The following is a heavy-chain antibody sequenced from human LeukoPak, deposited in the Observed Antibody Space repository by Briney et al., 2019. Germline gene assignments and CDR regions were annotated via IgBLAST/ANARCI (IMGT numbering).Heavy chain of an antibody. Sequence: PGGSLRLSCATSGFTFSSYWMSWVRQAPGKGLEWVANIKQDGSEKYFADSVKGRFTISRDNAKNSLFLHMNSLRAEDTAVYYCAKLSGAYGDSPDYWGQGTLVTVSS. D-gene: IGHD4-17*01. CDR1: GFTFSSYW. J-gene: IGHJ4*02. V-gene: IGHV3-7*01. CDR2: IKQDGSEK. CDR3: AKLSGAYGDSPDY.